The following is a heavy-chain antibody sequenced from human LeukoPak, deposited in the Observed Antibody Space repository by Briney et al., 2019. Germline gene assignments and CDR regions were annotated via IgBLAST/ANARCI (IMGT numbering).Heavy chain of an antibody. Sequence: SETLSLTCTVSGYSISSGYYWGWIRQPPGKGLEWIGSIYHSGSTSYNPSLKSRVTISVDTSKNQFSLQLSSVTATDTAVYYCARIGAWIQLGYSDYWGQGTLVTVSS. V-gene: IGHV4-38-2*02. CDR1: GYSISSGYY. D-gene: IGHD5-18*01. J-gene: IGHJ4*02. CDR3: ARIGAWIQLGYSDY. CDR2: IYHSGST.